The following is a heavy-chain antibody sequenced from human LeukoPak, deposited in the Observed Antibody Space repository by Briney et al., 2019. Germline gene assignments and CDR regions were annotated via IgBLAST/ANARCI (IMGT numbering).Heavy chain of an antibody. J-gene: IGHJ4*02. D-gene: IGHD3-10*01. V-gene: IGHV3-23*01. CDR2: LSGSGGIT. Sequence: PGGSLRLSCAASGFTFSSYAMLWVRQAPGKGLEWVSGLSGSGGITNYANSVKGRFSISRDNSKNTLYLQMNSLRAEDTAVYYCAKELAVRGVIIVWGQGTLVTVSS. CDR3: AKELAVRGVIIV. CDR1: GFTFSSYA.